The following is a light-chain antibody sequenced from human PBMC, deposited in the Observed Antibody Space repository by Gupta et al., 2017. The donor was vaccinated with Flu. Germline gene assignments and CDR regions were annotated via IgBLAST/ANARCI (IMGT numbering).Light chain of an antibody. V-gene: IGLV3-10*01. Sequence: SYELTHPPSVSVPPGQTPRTTGPGDALAKKYAYWYQQKSGQAPVLVIYEDSKRPSGIPERFSGSSSGTMATLTISGAQVEDEADYYCYSTDSSGNHRVFGGGTKLTVL. CDR3: YSTDSSGNHRV. CDR1: ALAKKY. J-gene: IGLJ3*02. CDR2: EDS.